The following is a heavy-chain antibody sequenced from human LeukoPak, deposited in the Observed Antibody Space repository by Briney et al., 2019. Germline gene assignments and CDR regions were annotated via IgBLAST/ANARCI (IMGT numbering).Heavy chain of an antibody. V-gene: IGHV3-74*01. Sequence: PEGSLRLPCAASGFTFSSYWMHWVRQAPGKGLVWLSRINSDESSTTYADSVKGRFTISRDNAKNTLYLQMNSLRVEDTAVYYCDKGGYYLLNAFDMWGQGTIVTVSS. CDR2: INSDESST. CDR3: DKGGYYLLNAFDM. D-gene: IGHD3-22*01. CDR1: GFTFSSYW. J-gene: IGHJ3*02.